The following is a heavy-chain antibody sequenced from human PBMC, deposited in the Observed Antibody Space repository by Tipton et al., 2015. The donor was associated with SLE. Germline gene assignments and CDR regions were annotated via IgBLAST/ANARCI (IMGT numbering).Heavy chain of an antibody. V-gene: IGHV1-18*01. CDR2: ICAYNGNT. CDR3: ARDRGIAVAGTRDAFDI. J-gene: IGHJ3*02. D-gene: IGHD6-19*01. CDR1: GYTFTSYG. Sequence: QVQLVQSGAEVKKPGASVKASCKASGYTFTSYGISWVRQAPGQGLEWMGWICAYNGNTTYAQKLQGRVTMTTDTSTSTAYMELRSLRSDDTAVYYCARDRGIAVAGTRDAFDIWGQGTMVTVSS.